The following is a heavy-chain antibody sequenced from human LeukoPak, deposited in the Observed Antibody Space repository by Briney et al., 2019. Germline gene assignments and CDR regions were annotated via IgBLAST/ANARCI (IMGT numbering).Heavy chain of an antibody. D-gene: IGHD3-10*01. Sequence: GGSPRLSCAVSGVTFSSYSMNWVRQAPGKGLEWVSSISSTSNYINYADSVKGRFTISRDNAKNSLSLQMNSLRAEDTAVYYCADASGTYWGQGTLVTVSS. CDR1: GVTFSSYS. J-gene: IGHJ4*02. V-gene: IGHV3-21*01. CDR2: ISSTSNYI. CDR3: ADASGTY.